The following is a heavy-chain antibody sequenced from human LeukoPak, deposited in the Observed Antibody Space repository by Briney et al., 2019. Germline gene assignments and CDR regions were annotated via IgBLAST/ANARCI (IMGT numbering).Heavy chain of an antibody. D-gene: IGHD2-15*01. Sequence: SETLSLTCTVSGGSISTYYWSWIRQPPGKGLEWIGYIYYSGSTNYNPSLKSRVTISVDTSKNQFSLKLSSVTAADTAVYYCARVYCSGGSCYGSFDYWGQGTLVTVSS. CDR3: ARVYCSGGSCYGSFDY. J-gene: IGHJ4*02. CDR1: GGSISTYY. V-gene: IGHV4-59*01. CDR2: IYYSGST.